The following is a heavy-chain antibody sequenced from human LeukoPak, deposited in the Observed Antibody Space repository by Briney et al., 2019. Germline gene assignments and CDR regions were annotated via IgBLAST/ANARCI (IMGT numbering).Heavy chain of an antibody. V-gene: IGHV1-8*03. Sequence: AASVKVSCKASGYTFTSYDINWVRQATGQGLEWMGWMNPNSGNTGYAQKFQGRVTITRNTSISTAYMELSSLRSDDTAVYYCARVRAGSYNEKDAFDIWGQGTMVTVSS. D-gene: IGHD1-26*01. CDR3: ARVRAGSYNEKDAFDI. CDR1: GYTFTSYD. CDR2: MNPNSGNT. J-gene: IGHJ3*02.